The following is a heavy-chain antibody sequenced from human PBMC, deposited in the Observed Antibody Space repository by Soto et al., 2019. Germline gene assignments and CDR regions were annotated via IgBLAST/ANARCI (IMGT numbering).Heavy chain of an antibody. Sequence: GGSLRLSCAASGFTLSSYAMSWVRQAPGKGLEWVSAISGSGGSTYYADSVKGRFTISRDNSKNTLYLQRNSLRAEDTAVYYCAKVWYYDFWSGYYRDDAFDIWGQGTMVTVSS. D-gene: IGHD3-3*01. V-gene: IGHV3-23*01. CDR3: AKVWYYDFWSGYYRDDAFDI. CDR1: GFTLSSYA. J-gene: IGHJ3*02. CDR2: ISGSGGST.